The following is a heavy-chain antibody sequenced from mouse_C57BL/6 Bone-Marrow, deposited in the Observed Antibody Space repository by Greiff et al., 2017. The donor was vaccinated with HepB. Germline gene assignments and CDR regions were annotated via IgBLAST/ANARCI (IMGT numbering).Heavy chain of an antibody. V-gene: IGHV2-2*01. J-gene: IGHJ4*01. CDR3: ARTPIYYYGSSYLYYAMDY. D-gene: IGHD1-1*01. CDR2: IWSGGST. Sequence: QVQLKQSGPGLVQPSQSLSITCTVSGFSLTSYGVHWVRQSPGKGLEWLGVIWSGGSTDYNAAFISRLSIRKDNSKSQVFFKMNSLRADDTAIYYCARTPIYYYGSSYLYYAMDYWGQGTSVTVSS. CDR1: GFSLTSYG.